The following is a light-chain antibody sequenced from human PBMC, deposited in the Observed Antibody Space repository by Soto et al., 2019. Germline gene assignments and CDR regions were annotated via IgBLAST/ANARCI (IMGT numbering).Light chain of an antibody. J-gene: IGKJ1*01. CDR3: QQYGSSPGT. V-gene: IGKV3-20*01. Sequence: EIVLTQSPGTLPLSPGERATLSCRASQSVSSSYLAWYQQKPGQAPRLLIYGVSSRATGIPDRFSGSGSGTDFTLTISRLEPEDFAVYYCQQYGSSPGTFGQGTKVDIK. CDR1: QSVSSSY. CDR2: GVS.